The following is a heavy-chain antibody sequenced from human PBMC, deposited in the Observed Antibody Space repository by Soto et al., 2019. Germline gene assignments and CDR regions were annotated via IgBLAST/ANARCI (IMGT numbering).Heavy chain of an antibody. CDR2: IHYSGST. Sequence: PSETLSLTFTVSGVSITSHYWTWIRQPPGKGLEWIGNIHYSGSTNYSPSLKGRVIISVDTSENQSSLKLSSVTTADTAVYYCTVGGAGHPFDYWGQGTLVTVSS. CDR3: TVGGAGHPFDY. D-gene: IGHD3-16*01. CDR1: GVSITSHY. V-gene: IGHV4-59*11. J-gene: IGHJ4*02.